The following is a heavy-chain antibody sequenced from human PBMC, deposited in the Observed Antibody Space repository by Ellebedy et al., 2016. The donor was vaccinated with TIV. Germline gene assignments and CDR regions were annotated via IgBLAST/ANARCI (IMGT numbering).Heavy chain of an antibody. D-gene: IGHD3-3*01. Sequence: GGSLRLSCTASGFAISSNYISWVRQVTGRGLEWLSVIYSGGGTYYADSVKGRFTISRDSSKNTVYLQMNSLRDADTAVYYCARDSKLKIFGVVGNGMDVWGRGTTVIVSS. CDR1: GFAISSNY. CDR3: ARDSKLKIFGVVGNGMDV. V-gene: IGHV3-53*01. J-gene: IGHJ6*02. CDR2: IYSGGGT.